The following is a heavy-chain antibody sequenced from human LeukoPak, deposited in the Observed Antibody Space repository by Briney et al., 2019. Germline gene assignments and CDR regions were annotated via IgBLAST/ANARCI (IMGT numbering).Heavy chain of an antibody. D-gene: IGHD3-10*01. Sequence: GGSLRLPCVASGFTFSSYWMHWVRQAPGKGLVWVSHINIDGSSTNYADSVKGRFTISRDNSKNTLYLQMNSLRAEDTAVYYCASGSGSYRTPYYYMDVWGKGTTVTVSS. J-gene: IGHJ6*03. CDR3: ASGSGSYRTPYYYMDV. CDR1: GFTFSSYW. CDR2: INIDGSST. V-gene: IGHV3-74*01.